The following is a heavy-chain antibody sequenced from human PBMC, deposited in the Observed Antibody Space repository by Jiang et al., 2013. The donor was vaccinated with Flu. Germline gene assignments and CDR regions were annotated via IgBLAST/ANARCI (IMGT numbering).Heavy chain of an antibody. CDR2: ISGSGGST. CDR3: ANPTRVQGTPYDFWSGYYSPPDY. V-gene: IGHV3-23*04. D-gene: IGHD3-3*01. CDR1: GFTFSSYA. Sequence: VQLVESGGGLVQPGGSLRLSCAASGFTFSSYAMSWVRQAPGKGLEWVSAISGSGGSTYYADSVKGRFTISRDNSKNTLYLQMNSLRAEDTAVYYCANPTRVQGTPYDFWSGYYSPPDYWGQGTLVTVSS. J-gene: IGHJ4*02.